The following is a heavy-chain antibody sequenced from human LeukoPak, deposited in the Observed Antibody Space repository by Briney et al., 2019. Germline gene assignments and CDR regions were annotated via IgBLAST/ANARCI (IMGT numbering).Heavy chain of an antibody. J-gene: IGHJ4*02. V-gene: IGHV4-4*02. CDR1: GGSISSSNW. D-gene: IGHD3-3*01. CDR2: IYHSGST. CDR3: ARGLDFWSGYYSGGVSYFDY. Sequence: SETLSLTCAVSGGSISSSNWWSWVRQPPGKGLEWIGEIYHSGSTNYNPSLKSRVTISVDKSKNQFSLKLSSVTAADTAVYYCARGLDFWSGYYSGGVSYFDYWGQGTLVTVSS.